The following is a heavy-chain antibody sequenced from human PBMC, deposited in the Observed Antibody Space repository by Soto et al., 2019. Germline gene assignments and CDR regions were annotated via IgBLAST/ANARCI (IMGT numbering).Heavy chain of an antibody. CDR3: ARYFTTWTPFDY. CDR2: IYFSGST. D-gene: IGHD1-1*01. V-gene: IGHV4-31*03. J-gene: IGHJ4*02. Sequence: QVQLQESGPGLVKPSQTLSLTCTVSGGSISSGNYYWSWIRQHPGKGLAWIGYIYFSGSTYYNPSLKSRVTISVDTSKSHFSLKLSSVTAADTAVYYCARYFTTWTPFDYWGQGTLVTVSS. CDR1: GGSISSGNYY.